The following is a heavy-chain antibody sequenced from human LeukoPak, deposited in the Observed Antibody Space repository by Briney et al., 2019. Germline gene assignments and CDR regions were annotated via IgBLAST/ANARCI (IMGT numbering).Heavy chain of an antibody. V-gene: IGHV3-48*01. Sequence: PGGSLRLSCVASRFTFSSYSMNWVRQAPGKGLEWVSYISSSSSAIYYADSVKGRFIISRDNSKNTLYLQMNSLRAEDTAVYYCAKDQYGGNPQYYFDYWGQGTLVTVSS. CDR2: ISSSSSAI. J-gene: IGHJ4*02. CDR1: RFTFSSYS. D-gene: IGHD4-23*01. CDR3: AKDQYGGNPQYYFDY.